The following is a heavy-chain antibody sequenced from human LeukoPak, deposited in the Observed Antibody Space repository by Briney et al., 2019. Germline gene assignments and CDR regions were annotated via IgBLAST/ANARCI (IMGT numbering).Heavy chain of an antibody. CDR2: LIPILGTA. D-gene: IGHD3-22*01. CDR1: GGIFRSYA. Sequence: SVKVSCKASGGIFRSYAISWVRQAPGQGLEWMGGLIPILGTAKYAQKFQGRVTITADESTSTAYMELNSLRSEDTAVYYCARTFYYDSSGHYRDLYYGMDVWGQGTMVTVSS. J-gene: IGHJ6*02. CDR3: ARTFYYDSSGHYRDLYYGMDV. V-gene: IGHV1-69*13.